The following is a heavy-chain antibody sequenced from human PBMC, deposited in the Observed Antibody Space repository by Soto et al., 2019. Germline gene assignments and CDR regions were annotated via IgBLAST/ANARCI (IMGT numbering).Heavy chain of an antibody. CDR1: GYTFTTYY. CDR3: VRATAARQRDYSYHYYLHI. D-gene: IGHD6-6*01. V-gene: IGHV1-46*03. Sequence: VTVSCKASGYTFTTYYMHWMRQAPGQGLEWLGIINPSVGSTRYAQKFQGRVTLTRDTSTSTVYVELSSLRSDDTAVYFCVRATAARQRDYSYHYYLHIWGKGTTVTVSS. CDR2: INPSVGST. J-gene: IGHJ6*03.